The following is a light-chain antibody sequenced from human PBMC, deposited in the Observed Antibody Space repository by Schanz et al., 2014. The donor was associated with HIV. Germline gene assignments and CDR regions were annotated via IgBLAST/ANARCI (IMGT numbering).Light chain of an antibody. CDR2: DAS. Sequence: EIVLTQSPATLSLSPGERVTLSCRASQGIDSYLAWYQQKPGQAPRLLIYDASNRATGIPARFSGSGSGTDFTLTISSLEPEDFAVYYCQQYGSSPWTFGQGTKVEIK. V-gene: IGKV3-11*01. J-gene: IGKJ1*01. CDR3: QQYGSSPWT. CDR1: QGIDSY.